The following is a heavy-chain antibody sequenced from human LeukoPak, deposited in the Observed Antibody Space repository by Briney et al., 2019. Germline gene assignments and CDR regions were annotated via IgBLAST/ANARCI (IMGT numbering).Heavy chain of an antibody. V-gene: IGHV4-30-4*08. D-gene: IGHD3-3*01. CDR2: IYYSGST. CDR1: GGSISSGDYY. CDR3: ARALGFWSGYYLIDY. Sequence: PSETLSLTCTVSGGSISSGDYYWGWIRQPPGKGLEWIGYIYYSGSTYYNPSLKSRVTISVDTSKNQFSLKLSSVTAADTAVYYCARALGFWSGYYLIDYWGQGTLVTVSS. J-gene: IGHJ4*02.